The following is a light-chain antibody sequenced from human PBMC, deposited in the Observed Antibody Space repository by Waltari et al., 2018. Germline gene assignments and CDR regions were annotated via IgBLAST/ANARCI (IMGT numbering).Light chain of an antibody. CDR1: QSIRSY. CDR2: DAS. J-gene: IGKJ1*01. V-gene: IGKV1-39*01. CDR3: HQYNDWPPT. Sequence: DIQMTQSPSSLSASVGDRVTLTCRASQSIRSYLNWYQQKPGKAPKLLIYDASNLQSGVPSRFSGSGSGTDFTLTISRLQAEDFAVYYCHQYNDWPPTFGQGTTVEIK.